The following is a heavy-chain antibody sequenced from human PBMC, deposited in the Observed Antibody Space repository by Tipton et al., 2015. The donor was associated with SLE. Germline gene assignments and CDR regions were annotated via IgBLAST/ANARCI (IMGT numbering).Heavy chain of an antibody. CDR1: GFTFSSYW. J-gene: IGHJ3*02. Sequence: GSLRLSCAASGFTFSSYWMSWVRQAPGKGLEWVANIKQDGSEKYYVDSVKGRFTISRDNSKNTLYLQMNSLRAEDTAVYYCAKDRLGQWLDGGAFDIWGQGTMVTVSS. CDR2: IKQDGSEK. V-gene: IGHV3-7*03. CDR3: AKDRLGQWLDGGAFDI. D-gene: IGHD6-19*01.